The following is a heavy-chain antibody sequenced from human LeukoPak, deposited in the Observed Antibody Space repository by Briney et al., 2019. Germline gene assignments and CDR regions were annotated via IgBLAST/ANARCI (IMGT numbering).Heavy chain of an antibody. CDR2: IFYSGTT. J-gene: IGHJ4*02. CDR1: GGSISSSSYY. CDR3: ARVGGGSGWTEIDY. D-gene: IGHD6-19*01. V-gene: IGHV4-39*07. Sequence: SETLSLTCTVSGGSISSSSYYWGWIRQPPGKGLEWIGSIFYSGTTYYNPSLKSRVTISVDTSTNHFSLRLSSVTAADTAVYYCARVGGGSGWTEIDYWGQGTLVTVSS.